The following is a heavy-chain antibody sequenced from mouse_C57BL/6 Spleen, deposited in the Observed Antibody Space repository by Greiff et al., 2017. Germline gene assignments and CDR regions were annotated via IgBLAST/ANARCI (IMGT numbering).Heavy chain of an antibody. CDR3: ARYPSFGNYFDD. CDR1: GYTFTSYG. CDR2: IYPRSGNT. Sequence: QVQLKQSGAELARPGASVKLSCKASGYTFTSYGISWVKQRTGQGLEWIGEIYPRSGNTYYNEKFKGKATLTADKSSSTAYMELRSLTSEDSAVYFCARYPSFGNYFDDWGQGTTLTVSS. D-gene: IGHD1-1*02. J-gene: IGHJ2*01. V-gene: IGHV1-81*01.